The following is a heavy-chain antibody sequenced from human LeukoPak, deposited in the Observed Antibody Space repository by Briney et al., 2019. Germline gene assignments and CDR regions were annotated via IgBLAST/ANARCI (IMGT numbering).Heavy chain of an antibody. CDR2: INPKSSAT. D-gene: IGHD2-21*02. CDR1: GYVFINYY. Sequence: ASVKVSCKTSGYVFINYYIHWVRLAPGQGLQWMGWINPKSSATNYAQSFQGRVALTTDTSISTAFMELSNLRPDDTAIYFCARSVTYNWFDPWGQGTRVTVSS. J-gene: IGHJ5*02. V-gene: IGHV1-2*02. CDR3: ARSVTYNWFDP.